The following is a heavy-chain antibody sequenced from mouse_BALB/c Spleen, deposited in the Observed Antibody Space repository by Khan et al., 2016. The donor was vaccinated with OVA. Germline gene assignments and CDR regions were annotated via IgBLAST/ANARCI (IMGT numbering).Heavy chain of an antibody. D-gene: IGHD3-3*01. CDR3: EKMAGTEY. V-gene: IGHV5-6-3*01. Sequence: EVELVESGGGLVQPGGSLKLSCAASGFTFSSYGMSWVRQTPDKRLELVATISSNGGSTYYPDSVKGRFTISRDNAKNTLYLQMSSLKSEDTDMYYYEKMAGTEYWGQGTTLTVSS. J-gene: IGHJ2*01. CDR2: ISSNGGST. CDR1: GFTFSSYG.